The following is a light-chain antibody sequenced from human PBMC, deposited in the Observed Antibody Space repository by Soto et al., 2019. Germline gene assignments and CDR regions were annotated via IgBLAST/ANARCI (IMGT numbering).Light chain of an antibody. J-gene: IGKJ5*01. V-gene: IGKV3-11*01. CDR3: QQRSNWPIT. Sequence: EIVLTQSPGTLSLSPGERATLSCRASRSVITFLAWYQQRPGQAPRLLISEASNRAAGIPARFSGSGSGTDFTLTISSLEPEDFAVYYCQQRSNWPITFGQGTRLEIK. CDR1: RSVITF. CDR2: EAS.